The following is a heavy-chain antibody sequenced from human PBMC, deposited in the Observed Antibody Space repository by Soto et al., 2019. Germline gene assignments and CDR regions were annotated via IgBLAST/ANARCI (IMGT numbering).Heavy chain of an antibody. CDR2: TYYRSKWYN. CDR3: ASSRYCTNGVCYSDYYYYGMDV. V-gene: IGHV6-1*01. J-gene: IGHJ6*02. CDR1: GDSVSSNSAA. Sequence: PSQTLSLTCAISGDSVSSNSAARNWIRQSPSRGLEWLGRTYYRSKWYNDYAVSVKSRITINPDTSKNQFSLQLNSVTPEDTAVYYCASSRYCTNGVCYSDYYYYGMDVWGQGTTVTVSS. D-gene: IGHD2-8*01.